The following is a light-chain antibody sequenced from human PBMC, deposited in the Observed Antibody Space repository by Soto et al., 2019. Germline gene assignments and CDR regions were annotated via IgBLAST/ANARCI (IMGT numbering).Light chain of an antibody. J-gene: IGKJ1*01. Sequence: EIVLTQSAATLSSSPGERATLSCRASQTVSNKLAWYQHKPGQAPRLLIYDTSNRATGIPARFSGSGSGTDCTLTISRLEPEDVAVYYCHQRKSWPRTFCQGTKVDI. V-gene: IGKV3-11*01. CDR1: QTVSNK. CDR2: DTS. CDR3: HQRKSWPRT.